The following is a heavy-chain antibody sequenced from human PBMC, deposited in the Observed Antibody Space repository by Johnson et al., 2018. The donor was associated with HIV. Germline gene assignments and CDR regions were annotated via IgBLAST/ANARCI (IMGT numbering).Heavy chain of an antibody. J-gene: IGHJ3*02. CDR1: GFTVSSYY. Sequence: VQLVESGGGLVQPGGSLRLSCAASGFTVSSYYMNWVRQAPGKGLEWVSVLYSGGRTYYADSVTGRFTSSRDNAKHSLSLQMNSLRAEDTAVYYCATFGGGSFHAFDIWGQGTMVTVSS. CDR3: ATFGGGSFHAFDI. CDR2: LYSGGRT. V-gene: IGHV3-66*01. D-gene: IGHD1-26*01.